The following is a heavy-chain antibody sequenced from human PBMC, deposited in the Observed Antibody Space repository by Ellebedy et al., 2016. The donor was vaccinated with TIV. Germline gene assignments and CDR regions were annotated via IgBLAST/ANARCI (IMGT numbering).Heavy chain of an antibody. D-gene: IGHD1-1*01. J-gene: IGHJ4*02. Sequence: GESLKISCTASGFTFSNYAMSWVRQAPGKGLEWVSGFGVSGDTTYYADSVKGRFTISRDNSKNTLYLQMNSLRAEDTALYYCAYLQVRRFDYWGQGTLVTVSS. V-gene: IGHV3-23*01. CDR2: FGVSGDTT. CDR1: GFTFSNYA. CDR3: AYLQVRRFDY.